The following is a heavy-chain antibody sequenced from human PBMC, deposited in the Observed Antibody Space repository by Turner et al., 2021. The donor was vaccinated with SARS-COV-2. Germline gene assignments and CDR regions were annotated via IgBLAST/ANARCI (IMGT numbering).Heavy chain of an antibody. CDR3: AKGPWYYYDSSGLPYYFDY. V-gene: IGHV3-30*18. CDR2: ISYDGSNK. D-gene: IGHD3-22*01. J-gene: IGHJ4*02. Sequence: QVQLVESGGGVVQPGRSLRLSCAASGVTFSSYGMHWVRQAPGKGLEWVAVISYDGSNKYYADSVKGRFTISRDNSKNTLYLQMNSLRAEDTAVYYCAKGPWYYYDSSGLPYYFDYWGQGTLVTVSS. CDR1: GVTFSSYG.